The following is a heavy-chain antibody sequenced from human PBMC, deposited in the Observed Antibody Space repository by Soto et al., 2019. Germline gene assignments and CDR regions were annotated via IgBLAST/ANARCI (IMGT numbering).Heavy chain of an antibody. CDR2: INPLKGDT. CDR3: ARVKVPAAILGAFDL. D-gene: IGHD2-2*02. J-gene: IGHJ3*01. V-gene: IGHV1-18*01. Sequence: ASVKVSCKASGYTFSTYGITWVRQAPGQGLEWMGWINPLKGDTNSAARFQDRLTMTTDTSTRTAYMELRSLTSVDTAVYYCARVKVPAAILGAFDLWGQGTVVTVSS. CDR1: GYTFSTYG.